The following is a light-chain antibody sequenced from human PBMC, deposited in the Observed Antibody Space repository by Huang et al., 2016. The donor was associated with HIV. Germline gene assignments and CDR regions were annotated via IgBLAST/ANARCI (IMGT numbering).Light chain of an antibody. Sequence: EIVMTQSPATLSVSPGERATLSCRASQSVSSNLAWYQQKPGQAPRLLIYGASTRATGIPARVSGSGSGTEVTLTINSLQSEDFAVYYCQHYANWPWFTFGQGTKL. J-gene: IGKJ2*01. CDR2: GAS. V-gene: IGKV3-15*01. CDR3: QHYANWPWFT. CDR1: QSVSSN.